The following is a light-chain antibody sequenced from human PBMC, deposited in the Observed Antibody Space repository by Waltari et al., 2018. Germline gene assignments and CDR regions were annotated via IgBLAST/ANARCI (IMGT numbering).Light chain of an antibody. CDR3: QQHGTLPAT. CDR2: RSS. J-gene: IGKJ1*01. Sequence: EMVLTQSPGTASLSPGDRVTLSCRARQSVGSSGLALYHQKPGQAPRLVSYRSSRRATGIPVRFSGSSSGTYFSLTISRMEPEDFAVYYCQQHGTLPATFGQGTKVEIK. V-gene: IGKV3-20*01. CDR1: QSVGSSG.